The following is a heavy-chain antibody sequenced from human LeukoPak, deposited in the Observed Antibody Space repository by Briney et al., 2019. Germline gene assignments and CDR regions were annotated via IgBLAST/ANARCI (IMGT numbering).Heavy chain of an antibody. CDR1: GFTFSTYY. CDR2: INWNGGST. CDR3: ARVRDSSGYYYYFDY. V-gene: IGHV3-20*04. D-gene: IGHD3-22*01. J-gene: IGHJ4*02. Sequence: GGSLRLSCAASGFTFSTYYMNWVRQAPGKGLEWVSGINWNGGSTGYADSVKGRFTISRDNAKNSLYLQMNSLRAEDTALYYCARVRDSSGYYYYFDYWGQGTLVTVSS.